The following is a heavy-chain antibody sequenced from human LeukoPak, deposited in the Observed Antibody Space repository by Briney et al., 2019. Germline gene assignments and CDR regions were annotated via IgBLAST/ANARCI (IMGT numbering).Heavy chain of an antibody. CDR3: ARTADYSNYVYYFDY. Sequence: SETLSLTCTVSGGSISSYYWSWIRQPAGKGLEWIGRIYTSGSTNYNPSLKSRVTMSADTSKNQFSLKLSSVTAADTAVYYCARTADYSNYVYYFDYWGQGTLVTVSS. J-gene: IGHJ4*02. V-gene: IGHV4-4*07. D-gene: IGHD4-11*01. CDR1: GGSISSYY. CDR2: IYTSGST.